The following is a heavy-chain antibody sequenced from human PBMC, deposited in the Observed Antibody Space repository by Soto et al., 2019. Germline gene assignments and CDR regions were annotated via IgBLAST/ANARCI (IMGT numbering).Heavy chain of an antibody. CDR1: GFTFSSYS. D-gene: IGHD4-17*01. V-gene: IGHV3-21*01. CDR3: ARAVTTSNNWFDP. J-gene: IGHJ5*02. CDR2: ISSSSSYI. Sequence: LRLSCAASGFTFSSYSMNWVRQAPGKGLEWVSSISSSSSYIYYADSVKGRFTISRDNAKNSLYLQMNSLRAEDTAVYYCARAVTTSNNWFDPCGQGTLVTVSS.